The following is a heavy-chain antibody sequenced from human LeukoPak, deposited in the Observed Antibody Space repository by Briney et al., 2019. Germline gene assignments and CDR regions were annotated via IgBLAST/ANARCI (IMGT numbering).Heavy chain of an antibody. CDR2: INHSGST. CDR1: GGSFSGYY. Sequence: SETLSLTCAVYGGSFSGYYWSWIRQPPGKGLEWIGEINHSGSTNYNPSLKSRVTISVDTSKNQFSLKLSSVTAADTAVYYCARAPIASRGETGDYWGQGTLVTVSS. CDR3: ARAPIASRGETGDY. J-gene: IGHJ4*02. D-gene: IGHD3-16*01. V-gene: IGHV4-34*01.